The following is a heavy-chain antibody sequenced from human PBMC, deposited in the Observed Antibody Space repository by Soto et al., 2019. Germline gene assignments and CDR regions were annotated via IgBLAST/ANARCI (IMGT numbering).Heavy chain of an antibody. V-gene: IGHV3-30-3*01. CDR2: ISFDGNKK. CDR3: SRAKAGGTSLYYYFYGMDV. CDR1: GFGYSGYA. J-gene: IGHJ6*02. D-gene: IGHD1-26*01. Sequence: GGSLRLSCAASGFGYSGYAMHWVRQAPGKGPQWVALISFDGNKKYYADSVKGRFTISRDNSKNTLYLQMDSLIPEDTSLYYCSRAKAGGTSLYYYFYGMDVWGQGTTVTVSS.